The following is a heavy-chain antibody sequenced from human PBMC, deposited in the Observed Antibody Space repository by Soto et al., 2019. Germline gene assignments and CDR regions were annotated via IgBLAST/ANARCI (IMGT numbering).Heavy chain of an antibody. CDR1: GFTFSNYG. J-gene: IGHJ4*02. Sequence: QVQLVESGGGVVQPGRSLRLSCEASGFTFSNYGMHWVRQAPGKGLEWVAIMWDDGRNQFYADSVKGRFTISRDTSKNTLYLQMNSLRTEDTAIYYCARREGYYFDHWGQGTLVTVSS. V-gene: IGHV3-33*01. CDR3: ARREGYYFDH. D-gene: IGHD1-26*01. CDR2: MWDDGRNQ.